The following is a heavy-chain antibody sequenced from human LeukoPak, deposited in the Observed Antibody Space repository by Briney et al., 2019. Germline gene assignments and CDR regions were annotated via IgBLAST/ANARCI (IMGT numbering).Heavy chain of an antibody. Sequence: GGSLRLSCVASGFSFSNYGMHWVRQAPGKGLEWVTFIRYDSSKKYYADSVKGRFAISRDNSKNTVYLQMNSLGAEDTAVYYCAKERGWELLLPNYFDYWGQGILVTVSS. CDR3: AKERGWELLLPNYFDY. CDR2: IRYDSSKK. CDR1: GFSFSNYG. J-gene: IGHJ4*02. D-gene: IGHD1-26*01. V-gene: IGHV3-30*02.